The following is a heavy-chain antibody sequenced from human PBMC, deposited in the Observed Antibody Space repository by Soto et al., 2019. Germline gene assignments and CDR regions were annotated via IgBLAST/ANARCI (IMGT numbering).Heavy chain of an antibody. V-gene: IGHV4-31*02. Sequence: PGKGLEWIGYIYYSGSTYYNPSLKSRVTISVDTSKNQFSLKLSSVTAADTAVYYCARYIFVTRVREVINGYGFGLWGDGTPVPVSP. J-gene: IGHJ5*02. CDR2: IYYSGST. D-gene: IGHD3-10*01. CDR3: ARYIFVTRVREVINGYGFGL.